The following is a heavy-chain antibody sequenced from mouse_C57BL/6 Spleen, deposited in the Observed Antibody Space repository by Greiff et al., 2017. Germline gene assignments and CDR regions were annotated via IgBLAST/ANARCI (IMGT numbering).Heavy chain of an antibody. CDR2: IDPVNGYT. Sequence: EVQLQQSGAELVRPGASVKLSCTASGFTFNDYYMPWVKQRPEQGLEWIGWIDPVNGYTDYASKFPGKATITADTSSNTAYLKLSSLTSEDTAVYYCTTGYGSSGDYWGQGTTLTVSS. J-gene: IGHJ2*01. D-gene: IGHD1-1*01. CDR1: GFTFNDYY. V-gene: IGHV14-4*01. CDR3: TTGYGSSGDY.